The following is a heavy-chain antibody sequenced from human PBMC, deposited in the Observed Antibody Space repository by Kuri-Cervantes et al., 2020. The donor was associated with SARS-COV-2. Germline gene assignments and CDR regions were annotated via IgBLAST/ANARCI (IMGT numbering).Heavy chain of an antibody. V-gene: IGHV4-38-2*02. CDR2: IYHSGST. D-gene: IGHD2-2*01. J-gene: IGHJ4*02. CDR1: GYSISSGYY. Sequence: SETLSLTCAVSGYSISSGYYWGWIRQPPGKGLEWIGSIYHSGSTYYNPSLKSRVTISVDTSKNQFSLKLSSVTAADTAAYHCARDGLSGYIVVVPAAFDYWGQGTLVTVSS. CDR3: ARDGLSGYIVVVPAAFDY.